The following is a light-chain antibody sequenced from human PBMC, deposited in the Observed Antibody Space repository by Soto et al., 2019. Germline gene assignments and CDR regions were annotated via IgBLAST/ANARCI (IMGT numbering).Light chain of an antibody. V-gene: IGLV2-14*01. J-gene: IGLJ2*01. Sequence: QSALTQPASVSGSPGQSITISCTGTSSDVGGYNFVSWYQQHPGKAPKLMIYDVSNRPSGVSYRFSGSKSGNTASLTISGLQAEDDADYYCSSYTSSSTLIFGGGIKLTVL. CDR2: DVS. CDR3: SSYTSSSTLI. CDR1: SSDVGGYNF.